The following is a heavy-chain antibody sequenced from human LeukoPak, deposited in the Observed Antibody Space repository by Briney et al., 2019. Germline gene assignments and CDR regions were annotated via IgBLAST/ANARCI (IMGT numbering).Heavy chain of an antibody. J-gene: IGHJ4*02. CDR1: GFTFSSYT. Sequence: GGSLRLSCAASGFTFSSYTMSWVRQAPGKGLEWVSSFTSSSSSIYYADSVKSRFTISRDNAKNSLYLQFNSLRPEDTAVHYCARGWGFYYFASWGQGTLVTVSS. CDR2: FTSSSSSI. D-gene: IGHD1-26*01. V-gene: IGHV3-21*04. CDR3: ARGWGFYYFAS.